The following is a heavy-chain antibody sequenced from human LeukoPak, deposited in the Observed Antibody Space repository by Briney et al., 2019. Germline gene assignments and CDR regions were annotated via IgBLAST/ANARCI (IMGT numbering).Heavy chain of an antibody. CDR2: IGGSGGST. Sequence: GGSLRLSCAASGFAFSSYTMSWVRRAPGKGPEWVSAIGGSGGSTNYADSVKGRFTISRDNSRNTLFLQMNSLRAEDTALYYCAKPHIAAADYYYYYMDVWGKGTTVTVSS. V-gene: IGHV3-23*01. CDR1: GFAFSSYT. CDR3: AKPHIAAADYYYYYMDV. D-gene: IGHD6-13*01. J-gene: IGHJ6*03.